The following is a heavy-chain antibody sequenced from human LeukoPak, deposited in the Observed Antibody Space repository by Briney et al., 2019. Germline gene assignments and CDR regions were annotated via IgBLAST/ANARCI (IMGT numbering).Heavy chain of an antibody. CDR1: GFTFSSYS. CDR2: ISSSSYI. Sequence: GGSLRLSCAASGFTFSSYSMNWVRQAPGKGLEWVSSISSSSYIYYADSVKGRFTISRDNAKNSLYLQMNSLRAEDTAVYYCARDHYSNYNWFDPWGQGTLVTASS. J-gene: IGHJ5*02. D-gene: IGHD4-11*01. CDR3: ARDHYSNYNWFDP. V-gene: IGHV3-21*01.